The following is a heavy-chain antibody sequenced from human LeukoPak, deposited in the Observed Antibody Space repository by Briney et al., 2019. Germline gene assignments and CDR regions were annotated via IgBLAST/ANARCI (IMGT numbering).Heavy chain of an antibody. V-gene: IGHV3-23*01. J-gene: IGHJ4*02. CDR3: ARDERLLSFLK. CDR2: ITGSGGST. CDR1: GFTFSNYG. D-gene: IGHD3-3*01. Sequence: GGSLRLSCAASGFTFSNYGLSWVRQAPGKGLEWVSGITGSGGSTYYADSVKGRFTISRDNSKNTLYLQMNNLRAEDTAIYYCARDERLLSFLKWGQGTLVTVSA.